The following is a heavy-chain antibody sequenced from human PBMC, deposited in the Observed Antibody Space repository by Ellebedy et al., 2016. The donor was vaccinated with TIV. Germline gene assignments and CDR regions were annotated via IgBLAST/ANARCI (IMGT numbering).Heavy chain of an antibody. J-gene: IGHJ4*02. D-gene: IGHD3-22*01. Sequence: PGGSLRLSCAASGFSFSSYAMNWVRQAPGQGLEWVAVMSGDETKRSYADSVKGRFTISRDNSKNALFLQMNSLRVEDTALYYCAREGYSSGSLGDLDYWGQGTRVTVSS. V-gene: IGHV3-30*04. CDR1: GFSFSSYA. CDR3: AREGYSSGSLGDLDY. CDR2: MSGDETKR.